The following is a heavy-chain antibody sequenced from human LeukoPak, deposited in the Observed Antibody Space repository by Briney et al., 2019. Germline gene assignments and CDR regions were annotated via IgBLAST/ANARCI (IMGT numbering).Heavy chain of an antibody. CDR1: GFTFDDYA. D-gene: IGHD2-15*01. CDR3: AKAKALGYCSAGSCLYLDY. CDR2: ISGDGGNT. V-gene: IGHV3-43*02. Sequence: GGSLRLSCAASGFTFDDYAIHWVRQAPGKGLEWVSLISGDGGNTYYADSVKGRFTLSRDNSKNSLYLQMNSLRSEDTACYYCAKAKALGYCSAGSCLYLDYWGQGTLVTVSS. J-gene: IGHJ4*02.